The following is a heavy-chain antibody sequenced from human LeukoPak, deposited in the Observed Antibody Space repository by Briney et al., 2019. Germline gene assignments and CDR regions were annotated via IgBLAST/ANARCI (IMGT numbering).Heavy chain of an antibody. CDR1: GGSIRSGDYS. CDR2: IYYSGST. V-gene: IGHV4-30-4*01. D-gene: IGHD1-26*01. Sequence: SETLSLTCTVSGGSIRSGDYSWSWIRQPPGKGLEWIGYIYYSGSTYYNPSLKSRVTILVDTSKNQFSLKLSSVTAADTAVYYCARYSGSYYLGYWGQGTLVTVSS. J-gene: IGHJ4*02. CDR3: ARYSGSYYLGY.